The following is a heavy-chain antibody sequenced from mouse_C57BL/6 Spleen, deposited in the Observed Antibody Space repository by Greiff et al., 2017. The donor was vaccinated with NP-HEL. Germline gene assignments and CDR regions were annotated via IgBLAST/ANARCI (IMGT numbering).Heavy chain of an antibody. V-gene: IGHV5-4*01. CDR1: GFTFSSYA. CDR3: ARDKTPELGDYFDY. Sequence: EVKVVESGGGLVKPGGSLKLSCAASGFTFSSYAMSWVRQTPEKRLEWVATISDGGSYTYYPDNVKGRFTISRDNAKNNLYLQMSHLKSEDTAMYYCARDKTPELGDYFDYWGQGTTLTVSS. D-gene: IGHD4-1*01. CDR2: ISDGGSYT. J-gene: IGHJ2*01.